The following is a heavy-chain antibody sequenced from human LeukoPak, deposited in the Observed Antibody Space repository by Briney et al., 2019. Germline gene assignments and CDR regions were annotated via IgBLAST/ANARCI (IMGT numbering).Heavy chain of an antibody. CDR3: AKVNDSSGYYDY. V-gene: IGHV4-59*08. D-gene: IGHD3-22*01. J-gene: IGHJ4*02. CDR1: GGSISSYY. CDR2: IYYSGST. Sequence: PPETLSLTCTVSGGSISSYYWSWIRQPPGKGLEWIGYIYYSGSTNYNPSLKSRVTISVDTSKNQFSLKLSSVAAADTAVYYCAKVNDSSGYYDYWGQGTLVTVSS.